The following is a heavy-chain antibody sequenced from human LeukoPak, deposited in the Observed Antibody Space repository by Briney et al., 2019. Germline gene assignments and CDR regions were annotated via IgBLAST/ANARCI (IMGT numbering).Heavy chain of an antibody. CDR2: INPNSGGT. CDR3: ARGATVEEGYYYYGMDV. Sequence: GASVKVSCKASGYTFTGYYMHWVRQAPGQGLEWMGWINPNSGGTNYAQKFQGRVTMTRDTSISTAYMELSRLRSDDTAVYYCARGATVEEGYYYYGMDVWGQGTTVTVSS. D-gene: IGHD4-11*01. J-gene: IGHJ6*02. V-gene: IGHV1-2*02. CDR1: GYTFTGYY.